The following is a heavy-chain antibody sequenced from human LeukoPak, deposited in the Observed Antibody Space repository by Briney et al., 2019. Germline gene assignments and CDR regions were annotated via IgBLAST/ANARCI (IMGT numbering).Heavy chain of an antibody. CDR3: AIQIRGVIY. D-gene: IGHD3-10*01. CDR1: EYTFTSTV. J-gene: IGHJ4*02. V-gene: IGHV1-3*01. Sequence: ASVKVPCKASEYTFTSTVMHWVRQAPGQRLEWMGWINAGNGNTKYSQKFQGRVTITRDTSASTAYMELSSLRSEDTAVYYCAIQIRGVIYWGQGTLVTVSS. CDR2: INAGNGNT.